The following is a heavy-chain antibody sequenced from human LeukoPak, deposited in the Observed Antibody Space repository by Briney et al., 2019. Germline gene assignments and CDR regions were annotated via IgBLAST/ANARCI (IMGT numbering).Heavy chain of an antibody. Sequence: PSETLSLTCIVSGGSISSSSYYWGWIRQPPGKGREWIGDIYYRGSTYYNPSLKSRVSISIDTSNNQFSLTSNSVTAADTALYFCARRRYYDSTGYLDWGQGTLVTVSS. CDR3: ARRRYYDSTGYLD. V-gene: IGHV4-39*01. D-gene: IGHD3-22*01. CDR1: GGSISSSSYY. CDR2: IYYRGST. J-gene: IGHJ1*01.